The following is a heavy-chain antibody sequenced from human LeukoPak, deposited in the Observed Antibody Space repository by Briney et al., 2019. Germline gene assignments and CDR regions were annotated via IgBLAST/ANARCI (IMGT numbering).Heavy chain of an antibody. Sequence: PGGSLRLSCAASGFTFSSYWMSWVRQAPGKGLEWVANIKQDGSEKYYVDSVKGRFTISRDNAKNSLYLQMNSLRAEDTAVYYCARVKLKVRGVITVYYYGMDVWGQGTTVTVSS. CDR3: ARVKLKVRGVITVYYYGMDV. V-gene: IGHV3-7*03. CDR1: GFTFSSYW. J-gene: IGHJ6*02. D-gene: IGHD3-10*01. CDR2: IKQDGSEK.